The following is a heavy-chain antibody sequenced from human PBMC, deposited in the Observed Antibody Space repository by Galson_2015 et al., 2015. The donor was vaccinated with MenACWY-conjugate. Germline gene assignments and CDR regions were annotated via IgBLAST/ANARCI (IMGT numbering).Heavy chain of an antibody. J-gene: IGHJ4*02. Sequence: SLRLSCAVSGSPFSSYAMTWVRQAPGKGLEWVSTISDSGRTTYYADSVQGRFLISRDNSKNKVFLQMNSLRAEDAAAYYCAKDLVKNYEMLTGYFSDWGQGALVTVSS. V-gene: IGHV3-23*01. CDR2: ISDSGRTT. D-gene: IGHD3-9*01. CDR1: GSPFSSYA. CDR3: AKDLVKNYEMLTGYFSD.